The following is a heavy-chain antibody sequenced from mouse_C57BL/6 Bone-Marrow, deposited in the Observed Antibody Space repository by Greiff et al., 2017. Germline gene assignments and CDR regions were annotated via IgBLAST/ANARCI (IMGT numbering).Heavy chain of an antibody. CDR2: IYPRSGNT. Sequence: VKLVESGAELARPGASVKLSCKASGYTFTSYGISWVKQRTGQGLEWIGEIYPRSGNTYYNEKFKGKATLTADKSSSTAYMELRSLTSEDSAVYFCARQLFYAMDYWGQGTSVTVSS. V-gene: IGHV1-81*01. CDR1: GYTFTSYG. D-gene: IGHD3-1*01. CDR3: ARQLFYAMDY. J-gene: IGHJ4*01.